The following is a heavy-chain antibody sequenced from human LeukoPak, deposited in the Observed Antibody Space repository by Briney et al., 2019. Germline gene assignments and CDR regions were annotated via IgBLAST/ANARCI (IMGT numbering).Heavy chain of an antibody. Sequence: GGSLRLSCAASGFTFSGSAMHWVRQASGKGLEWVGRIRSKANSYATAYAASVKGRFTISRDDSKNTAYLQMNSLKTEDTAVYYCTANVDTAMVCDYWGQGTLVTVSS. J-gene: IGHJ4*02. CDR2: IRSKANSYAT. CDR1: GFTFSGSA. CDR3: TANVDTAMVCDY. D-gene: IGHD5-18*01. V-gene: IGHV3-73*01.